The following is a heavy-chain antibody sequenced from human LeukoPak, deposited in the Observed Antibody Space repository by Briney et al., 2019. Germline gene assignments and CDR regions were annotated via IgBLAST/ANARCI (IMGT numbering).Heavy chain of an antibody. D-gene: IGHD3-10*01. J-gene: IGHJ4*02. V-gene: IGHV3-48*03. Sequence: GGSLRLSCAASGFTFSCYEMNWVRQAPGKGLEWVSYISSSGSTIYYADSVKGRFTISRDNAKNSLYLQMNSLRAEDTAVYYCAKDRSGSGYFDYWGQGTLVTVSS. CDR1: GFTFSCYE. CDR2: ISSSGSTI. CDR3: AKDRSGSGYFDY.